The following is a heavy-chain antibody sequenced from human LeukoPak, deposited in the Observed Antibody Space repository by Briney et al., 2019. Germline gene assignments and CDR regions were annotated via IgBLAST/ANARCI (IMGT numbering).Heavy chain of an antibody. Sequence: PSETLSLTCTVSGGSISSGGYYWSWIRQHPGKGLEWIGYIYYSGSTYYNPSLKSRVTISVDTSKNQFSLKLSSVTAADTAVYYCAREGRYYDSSGYYLYSFDYWGQGTLVTVSS. V-gene: IGHV4-31*03. CDR1: GGSISSGGYY. CDR2: IYYSGST. CDR3: AREGRYYDSSGYYLYSFDY. D-gene: IGHD3-22*01. J-gene: IGHJ4*02.